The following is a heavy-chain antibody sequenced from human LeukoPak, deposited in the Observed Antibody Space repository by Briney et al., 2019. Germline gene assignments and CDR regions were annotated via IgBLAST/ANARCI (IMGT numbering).Heavy chain of an antibody. D-gene: IGHD3-3*01. V-gene: IGHV4-34*01. CDR1: GGSPRGYY. Sequence: SETLSPTCAVSGGSPRGYYWTWIRPPPGKGLEWIGEINHSGSTNYNPSLKSRVTISVDTSRKQFFLRLSSVTAADTAVYYCARDIRPFWGGALAFDIWGQGTMVTVSS. J-gene: IGHJ3*02. CDR3: ARDIRPFWGGALAFDI. CDR2: INHSGST.